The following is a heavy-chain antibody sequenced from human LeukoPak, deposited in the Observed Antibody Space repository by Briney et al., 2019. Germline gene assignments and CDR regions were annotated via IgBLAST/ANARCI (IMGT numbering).Heavy chain of an antibody. V-gene: IGHV1-69*05. CDR2: IIPIFGTA. D-gene: IGHD2-2*01. Sequence: ASVKVSCKASGGTFSSYAISWVRQAPGQGLEWMGRIIPIFGTANYAQKFQGRVTITTDESTSTAYMELSSLRSEDTAVYYCARVAFRGPRYCSTTSCYLAFDYWGQGTLVTVSS. J-gene: IGHJ4*02. CDR1: GGTFSSYA. CDR3: ARVAFRGPRYCSTTSCYLAFDY.